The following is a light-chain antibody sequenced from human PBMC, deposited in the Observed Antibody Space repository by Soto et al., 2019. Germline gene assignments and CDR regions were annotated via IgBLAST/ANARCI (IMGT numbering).Light chain of an antibody. Sequence: DIQMTQSPSSLSASVGDRVTITCRASQDISSRLAWYQQKPGKATKSLIYAASSLQRWVPSRFSGSGSGTEFTLTISSLQPEDFATYYCQQYITYPITLGQGTRLEIK. CDR3: QQYITYPIT. V-gene: IGKV1D-16*01. J-gene: IGKJ5*01. CDR1: QDISSR. CDR2: AAS.